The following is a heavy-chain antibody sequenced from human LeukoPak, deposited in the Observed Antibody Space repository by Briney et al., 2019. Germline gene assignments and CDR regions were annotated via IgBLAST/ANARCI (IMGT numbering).Heavy chain of an antibody. CDR2: IRYDGSNK. CDR1: GFTFSSYG. D-gene: IGHD3-22*01. CDR3: AKDLREGYYDSSGTFDY. Sequence: GGSLRLSCAASGFTFSSYGMHWVRQAPGKGLEWVAFIRYDGSNKYYAESVKGRLTISRDNSKNTLYLQMNSLRADDTAVYYCAKDLREGYYDSSGTFDYWGQGTLVTVSS. V-gene: IGHV3-30*02. J-gene: IGHJ4*02.